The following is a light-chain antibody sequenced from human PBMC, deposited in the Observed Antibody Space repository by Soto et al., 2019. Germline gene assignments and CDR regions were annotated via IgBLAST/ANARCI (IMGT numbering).Light chain of an antibody. CDR2: DAS. CDR1: QSVSSK. V-gene: IGKV3-15*01. Sequence: EIVLTQSPGTLSLSQGERATLSCRASQSVSSKLAWYQQKPGQPPRLLIFDASARATGVPDRFSGRGSGTEFILTISRLQSEDFAVYYCQQYNDWPPYTFG. J-gene: IGKJ2*01. CDR3: QQYNDWPPYT.